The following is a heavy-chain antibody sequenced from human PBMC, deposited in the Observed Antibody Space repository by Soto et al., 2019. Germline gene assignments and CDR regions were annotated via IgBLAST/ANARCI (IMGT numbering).Heavy chain of an antibody. CDR3: ARAPTATSYFYYYMDV. V-gene: IGHV1-3*01. D-gene: IGHD1-1*01. Sequence: ASVKVSCKASGYTFTSYGISWVRQAPGQRLEWMGWINAGSGYTKYSQKFQGRVTITRDTSASTAYMELSSLRSEDTAVYYCARAPTATSYFYYYMDVWGKGTTVTVSS. CDR1: GYTFTSYG. J-gene: IGHJ6*03. CDR2: INAGSGYT.